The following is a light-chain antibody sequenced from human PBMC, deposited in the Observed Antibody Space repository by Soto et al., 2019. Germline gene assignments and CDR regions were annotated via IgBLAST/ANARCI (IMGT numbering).Light chain of an antibody. CDR2: GAS. Sequence: EVGMYQSPATVSVKQGESATLSCRASQSVSNNLSWYQQQPGQPPRLLIYGASTRATAVPGRFSGSGSGTAFPLTISSLQSEDFAVYYCQQYNKRPLWTFGQGTKVAIK. J-gene: IGKJ1*01. CDR1: QSVSNN. CDR3: QQYNKRPLWT. V-gene: IGKV3-15*01.